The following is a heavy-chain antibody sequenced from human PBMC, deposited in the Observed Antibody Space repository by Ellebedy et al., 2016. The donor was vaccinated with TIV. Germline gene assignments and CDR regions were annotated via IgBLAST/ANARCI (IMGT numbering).Heavy chain of an antibody. D-gene: IGHD3-22*01. J-gene: IGHJ3*02. Sequence: AASVKVSCKASGYTFTSYGISWVRQAPGQGLAWMGCISAYNGNTNYAKKLQGRVTMITDTFMSTAYMELRSLRSDDTALYYCAVGVYYDSSGSNAFDIWGQGTMVTVSS. CDR1: GYTFTSYG. V-gene: IGHV1-18*01. CDR2: ISAYNGNT. CDR3: AVGVYYDSSGSNAFDI.